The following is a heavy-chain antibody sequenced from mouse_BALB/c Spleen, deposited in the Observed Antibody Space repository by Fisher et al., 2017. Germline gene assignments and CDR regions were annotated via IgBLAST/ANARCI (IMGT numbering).Heavy chain of an antibody. CDR3: ARDGNYHYYAMDY. Sequence: KFKGKATLTVDKSSSTAYMQLKSLTSEDSAVYYCARDGNYHYYAMDYWGQGTSVTVSS. D-gene: IGHD2-1*01. V-gene: IGHV1-42*01. J-gene: IGHJ4*01.